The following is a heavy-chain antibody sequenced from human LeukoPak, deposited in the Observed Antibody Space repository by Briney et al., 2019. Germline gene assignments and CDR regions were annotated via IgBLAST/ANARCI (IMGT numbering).Heavy chain of an antibody. CDR1: GFTFSDYY. J-gene: IGHJ4*02. CDR3: AREDGYSSSWYSDY. Sequence: PGGSLRLSCAASGFTFSDYYMSWIRQAPGKGLEWVSDISSTSIYTNYADSVKGRFTISRDNAKNSLYLQMNSLGAEDTAVYYCAREDGYSSSWYSDYWGQGTLVTVSS. D-gene: IGHD6-13*01. CDR2: ISSTSIYT. V-gene: IGHV3-11*05.